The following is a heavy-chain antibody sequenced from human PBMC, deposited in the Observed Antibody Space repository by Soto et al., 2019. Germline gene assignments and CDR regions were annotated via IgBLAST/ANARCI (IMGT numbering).Heavy chain of an antibody. D-gene: IGHD3-9*01. V-gene: IGHV3-53*01. Sequence: GVSLRLSCAAAGFRVITKYMSWVRQAPGKGLEWLSLIQSGGSTYYADSVKGRFTISRDNSKNTLYLQMNSLRAEDTAVYYCAKDLRYFPDDAFDIWGQGTMVTVSS. CDR3: AKDLRYFPDDAFDI. CDR2: IQSGGST. J-gene: IGHJ3*02. CDR1: GFRVITKY.